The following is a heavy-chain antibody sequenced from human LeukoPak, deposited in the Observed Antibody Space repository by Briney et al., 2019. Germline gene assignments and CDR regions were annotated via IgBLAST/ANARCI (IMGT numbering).Heavy chain of an antibody. J-gene: IGHJ4*02. V-gene: IGHV4-30-4*08. D-gene: IGHD6-13*01. CDR2: IYYSGST. CDR3: ARAGSWRFYFDY. Sequence: SESLSLTCTVSGGSVSSGSYYWSWIRQPPGKGLEWIGYIYYSGSTYYNPSLKSRVTISVDTSKNQFSLKLSSVTAADTAVYYCARAGSWRFYFDYWGQGTLVTVSS. CDR1: GGSVSSGSYY.